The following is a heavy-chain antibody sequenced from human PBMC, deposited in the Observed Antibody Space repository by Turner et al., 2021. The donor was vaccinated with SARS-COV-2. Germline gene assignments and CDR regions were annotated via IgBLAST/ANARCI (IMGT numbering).Heavy chain of an antibody. Sequence: EVQLVESGGGLVQPGGSLRLSCAASGFTVSSNYMSWVRQAAGKGLEWVSVIYSGGSTYYADSVKGRFTISRHNSKNTLYLQMNSLRAEDTAVYYCASSSGYSGSWYLKHWGQGTLVTVSS. CDR3: ASSSGYSGSWYLKH. CDR2: IYSGGST. V-gene: IGHV3-53*04. CDR1: GFTVSSNY. D-gene: IGHD6-13*01. J-gene: IGHJ4*02.